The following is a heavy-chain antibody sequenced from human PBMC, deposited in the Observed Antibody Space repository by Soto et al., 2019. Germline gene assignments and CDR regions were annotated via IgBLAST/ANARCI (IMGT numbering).Heavy chain of an antibody. CDR2: ISAYNGNT. CDR1: GYTFTSYG. D-gene: IGHD3-3*01. Sequence: VSVKVSCKASGYTFTSYGISWVRQAPGQGLEWMGWISAYNGNTNYAQKLQGRVTMTTDTSTSTAYMELRSLRSDDTAVYYCARAPPTMENYNYIDVWDKGTTVTVSS. CDR3: ARAPPTMENYNYIDV. J-gene: IGHJ6*03. V-gene: IGHV1-18*01.